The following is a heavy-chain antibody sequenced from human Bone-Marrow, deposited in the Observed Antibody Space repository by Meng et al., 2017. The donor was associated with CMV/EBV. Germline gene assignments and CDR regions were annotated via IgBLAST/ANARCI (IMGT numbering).Heavy chain of an antibody. D-gene: IGHD2-2*02. CDR2: IYYSGST. CDR1: GGSVSSGSYY. Sequence: SETLSLTCTVSGGSVSSGSYYWSWIRQPPGKGLEWIGYIYYSGSTNYNPSLKSRVTISVDTSKNQFSLKLSSVTAADTAVYYGARDLIVVVPAAIPRYYYYGMDVWGQGTTVTVYS. CDR3: ARDLIVVVPAAIPRYYYYGMDV. J-gene: IGHJ6*01. V-gene: IGHV4-61*01.